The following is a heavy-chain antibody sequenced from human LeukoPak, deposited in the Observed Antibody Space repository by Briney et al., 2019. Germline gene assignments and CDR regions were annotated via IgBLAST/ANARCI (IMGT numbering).Heavy chain of an antibody. Sequence: GGSLRLSCAASGFIFSDYEMNWVRQAPGKGLEWASYISSSGRKIYYADSVKGRFTISRDNAKNSLYLQMNSLRADDTAIYYCARGPRDPTEYCSRGTCTPTYEVWGQGTLVTVSS. CDR1: GFIFSDYE. CDR2: ISSSGRKI. D-gene: IGHD2-15*01. J-gene: IGHJ4*02. V-gene: IGHV3-48*03. CDR3: ARGPRDPTEYCSRGTCTPTYEV.